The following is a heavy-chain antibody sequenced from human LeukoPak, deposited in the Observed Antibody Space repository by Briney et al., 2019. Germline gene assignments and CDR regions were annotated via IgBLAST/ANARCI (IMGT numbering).Heavy chain of an antibody. CDR3: ARDTGYCTSTSCGAFDY. V-gene: IGHV4-30-2*06. J-gene: IGHJ4*02. CDR2: IYDSGST. CDR1: GGSISSGGFY. Sequence: SETLSLTCTVSGGSISSGGFYWSWIRQSPGKGLEWIGYIYDSGSTYYNPSLKSRVTISIDRSKNQFSLKLSSVTAADTAVYYCARDTGYCTSTSCGAFDYWGQGTLVTVSS. D-gene: IGHD2-2*01.